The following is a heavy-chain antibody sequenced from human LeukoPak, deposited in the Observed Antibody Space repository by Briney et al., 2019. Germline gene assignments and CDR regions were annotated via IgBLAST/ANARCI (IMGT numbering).Heavy chain of an antibody. Sequence: GGSQRLSCAASGFTFSSYAMSWVRQAPGKGLEWVSAISGSGSNTYYADSVKGGFTISRDNSKNTLYLQMNSLRAEDTAVYYCAKVPEGLLWFGEGLDYWGQGTLVTVSS. CDR2: ISGSGSNT. J-gene: IGHJ4*02. V-gene: IGHV3-23*01. D-gene: IGHD3-10*01. CDR1: GFTFSSYA. CDR3: AKVPEGLLWFGEGLDY.